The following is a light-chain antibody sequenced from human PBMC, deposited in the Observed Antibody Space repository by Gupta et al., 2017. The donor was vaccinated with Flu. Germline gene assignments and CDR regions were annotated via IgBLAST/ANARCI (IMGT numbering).Light chain of an antibody. J-gene: IGLJ3*02. CDR2: DVR. V-gene: IGLV2-11*01. Sequence: QSALTQPRSVSGSPGQSVTISCTGSSSDVGANDFVTWYQQHPGNVPKLLIYDVRHRPSGVPDRFSGSKSGNTASLTIAVAQAEDEDDYDCCAYGGTNWVFGGGTKLTVL. CDR1: SSDVGANDF. CDR3: CAYGGTNWV.